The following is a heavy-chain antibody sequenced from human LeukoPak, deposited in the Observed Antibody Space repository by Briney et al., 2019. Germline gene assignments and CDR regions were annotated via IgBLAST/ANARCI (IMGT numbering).Heavy chain of an antibody. J-gene: IGHJ4*02. V-gene: IGHV3-53*01. D-gene: IGHD1-14*01. CDR3: ARGVEPLAANTLAY. Sequence: GGSLRLSCAASGLTFSDYGINWVRQAPGKGLEWVSVLYSDGNTKYADSVQGRFTISRDNSKNTLYLEMNSLSPDDTAVYYCARGVEPLAANTLAYWGQGTLVTVSS. CDR2: LYSDGNT. CDR1: GLTFSDYG.